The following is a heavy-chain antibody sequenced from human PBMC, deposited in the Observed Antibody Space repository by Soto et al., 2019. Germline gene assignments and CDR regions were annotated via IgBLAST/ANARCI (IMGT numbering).Heavy chain of an antibody. CDR2: ISAYNGNT. CDR3: AASNSDYGDFNYFDY. V-gene: IGHV1-18*01. Sequence: ASVKVSCKASGYTFTSYGISWVRQAPGQGLEWMGWISAYNGNTNYAQKLQGRVTMTTDTSTSTAYMELRGLRSDDTAVYYCAASNSDYGDFNYFDYWGQGTLVTVSS. CDR1: GYTFTSYG. J-gene: IGHJ4*02. D-gene: IGHD4-17*01.